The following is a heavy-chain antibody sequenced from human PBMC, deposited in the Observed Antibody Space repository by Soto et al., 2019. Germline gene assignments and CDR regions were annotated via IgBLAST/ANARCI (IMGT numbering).Heavy chain of an antibody. CDR1: GFTFSNYA. Sequence: GGSLRLSCAASGFTFSNYAMSCVRQASGKGLEWVSAISGSGGSTYYADSVKGRFTIYRDNSKNTLYLQMNSLRAEDTAVYYCAKDRASEGSAHYNRFDPWGQGRLVTVPS. J-gene: IGHJ5*02. D-gene: IGHD3-10*01. CDR3: AKDRASEGSAHYNRFDP. V-gene: IGHV3-23*01. CDR2: ISGSGGST.